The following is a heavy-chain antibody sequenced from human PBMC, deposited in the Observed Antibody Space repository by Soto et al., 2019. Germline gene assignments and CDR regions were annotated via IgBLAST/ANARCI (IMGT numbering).Heavy chain of an antibody. D-gene: IGHD2-21*02. J-gene: IGHJ4*02. Sequence: SETLSLTCAVSGGSISSGGYSWIWIRQPPGKGLEWIGYIYHSGSTYYNPSLKSRVTISVDRSKNQFSLKLSSVTAADTAVYYCARGGNSGSFDYWGQGTLVTVSS. CDR3: ARGGNSGSFDY. CDR2: IYHSGST. V-gene: IGHV4-30-2*01. CDR1: GGSISSGGYS.